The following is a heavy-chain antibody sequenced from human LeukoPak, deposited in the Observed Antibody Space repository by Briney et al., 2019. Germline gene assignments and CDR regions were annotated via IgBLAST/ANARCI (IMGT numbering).Heavy chain of an antibody. CDR2: INDSGST. CDR3: TRRGRNNWGEGNDY. V-gene: IGHV4-59*08. Sequence: SETLSLTCTVSGGSISSYYWSWIRQPPGKGLEWIGYINDSGSTNSNPSLKSRVTMSVDTSKNQFSLKLSSVTAADTAVYYCTRRGRNNWGEGNDYWGQGILVSVSS. J-gene: IGHJ4*02. CDR1: GGSISSYY. D-gene: IGHD1-1*01.